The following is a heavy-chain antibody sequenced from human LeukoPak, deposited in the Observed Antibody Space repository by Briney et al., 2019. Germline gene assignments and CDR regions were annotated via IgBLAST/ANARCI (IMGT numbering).Heavy chain of an antibody. D-gene: IGHD3-10*01. CDR2: IYYSGST. Sequence: SETLSLTCTVSGGSISSYYWSWIRQPPGKGLEWIGYIYYSGSTNYNPSLKSRVTISVDTSKNQFSLKLSSVTAADTAVYYCARVWGLPEEFQFDRWGQGTLVTVSS. J-gene: IGHJ4*02. V-gene: IGHV4-59*01. CDR1: GGSISSYY. CDR3: ARVWGLPEEFQFDR.